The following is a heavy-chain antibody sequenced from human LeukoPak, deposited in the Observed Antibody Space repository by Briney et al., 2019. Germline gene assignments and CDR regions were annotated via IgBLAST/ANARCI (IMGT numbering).Heavy chain of an antibody. J-gene: IGHJ3*02. CDR2: IKSKTDGGTR. D-gene: IGHD4/OR15-4a*01. CDR1: GFTSSNAW. Sequence: PGGSLRLSCAVSGFTSSNAWMRWLRQAPGKGLEWVGRIKSKTDGGTRDYAAPVKGRFTISRDDSKNTLYLQMNSLKTEDTAVYYCTTFDYAAFLIWGQGTMVTVSS. V-gene: IGHV3-15*01. CDR3: TTFDYAAFLI.